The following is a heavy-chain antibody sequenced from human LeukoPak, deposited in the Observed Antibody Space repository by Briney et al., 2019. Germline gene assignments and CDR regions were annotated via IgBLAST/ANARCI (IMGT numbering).Heavy chain of an antibody. Sequence: GGSLRLSCAASGFTFSSYWMSWVRQAPGKGLEWVANIKQDGSEKYYVDSVKGRFTISRDNAKNSLYLQMNSLRAEDTAVYYCARARSSWYRGGFDYWGQGTLVTVSS. J-gene: IGHJ4*02. CDR3: ARARSSWYRGGFDY. V-gene: IGHV3-7*03. CDR2: IKQDGSEK. CDR1: GFTFSSYW. D-gene: IGHD6-13*01.